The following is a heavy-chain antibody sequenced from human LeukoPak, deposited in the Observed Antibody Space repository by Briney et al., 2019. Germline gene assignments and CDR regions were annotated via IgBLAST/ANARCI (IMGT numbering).Heavy chain of an antibody. V-gene: IGHV1-2*02. CDR2: INPNTGGT. CDR1: GYTFSGYY. Sequence: ASVKVSCKASGYTFSGYYIHWVRQAPGQGLEWMGWINPNTGGTKYAQRFQDRVTMTRDTSISTAYMEVSRLRSDDTAVYYCASSMVRVSYYYYYMDVWGKGTTVTVSS. D-gene: IGHD5-18*01. CDR3: ASSMVRVSYYYYYMDV. J-gene: IGHJ6*03.